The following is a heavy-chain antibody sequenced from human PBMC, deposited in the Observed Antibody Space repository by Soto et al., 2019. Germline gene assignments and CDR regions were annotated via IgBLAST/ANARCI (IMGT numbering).Heavy chain of an antibody. V-gene: IGHV3-21*01. CDR2: ISSSSSYI. Sequence: GGSLRLSCAASGFTFSSYSMNWVRQAPGKGLEWVSSISSSSSYIYYADSVKGRFTISRDNAKNSLYLQMNSLRAEDTAVYYCAGGSGGSSTDAFDIWGQGTMVTVSS. CDR3: AGGSGGSSTDAFDI. CDR1: GFTFSSYS. J-gene: IGHJ3*02. D-gene: IGHD1-26*01.